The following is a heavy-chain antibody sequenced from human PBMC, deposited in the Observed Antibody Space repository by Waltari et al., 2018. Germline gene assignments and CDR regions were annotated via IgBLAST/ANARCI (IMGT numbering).Heavy chain of an antibody. Sequence: EVQLVQSGAEVKKPGESLKISCKGSGCSFTTYWIGWARQLPGKGLEWMGIIYPDDSNLRYSPSFQGQVTISADKSINTAYLQWSSLKTSDTAMYYCASPAGATNPDDFDIWGQGTMVTVSS. CDR1: GCSFTTYW. CDR3: ASPAGATNPDDFDI. V-gene: IGHV5-51*01. D-gene: IGHD1-26*01. J-gene: IGHJ3*02. CDR2: IYPDDSNL.